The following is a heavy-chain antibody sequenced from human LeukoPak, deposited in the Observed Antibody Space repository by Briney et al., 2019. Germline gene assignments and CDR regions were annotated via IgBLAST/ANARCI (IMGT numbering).Heavy chain of an antibody. CDR1: GFTFSSYA. CDR3: ARDLAFGYYDRSGALDY. Sequence: GGSLRLSCAASGFTFSSYAMHWVRQAPGKGLEWVAVILYDGSNKYYADSVKGRFTISRDNSKNTLYLQMNSLRAEDTAVYYCARDLAFGYYDRSGALDYWGQGTLVTVSS. D-gene: IGHD3-22*01. J-gene: IGHJ4*02. CDR2: ILYDGSNK. V-gene: IGHV3-30-3*01.